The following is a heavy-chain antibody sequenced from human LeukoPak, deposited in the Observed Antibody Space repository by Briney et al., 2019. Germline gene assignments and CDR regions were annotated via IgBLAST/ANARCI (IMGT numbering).Heavy chain of an antibody. J-gene: IGHJ4*02. CDR2: IYLGDSDT. D-gene: IGHD5-12*01. V-gene: IGHV5-51*01. CDR3: ARHGGYSGYDHFDY. Sequence: GESLKISCKGSGYTFTSYWIGWVRQMPGKGLGWMGIIYLGDSDTRYSPSFQGQVTISADNSISTAYLQWSSLMASDTAMYYCARHGGYSGYDHFDYWGQGTLVTVSS. CDR1: GYTFTSYW.